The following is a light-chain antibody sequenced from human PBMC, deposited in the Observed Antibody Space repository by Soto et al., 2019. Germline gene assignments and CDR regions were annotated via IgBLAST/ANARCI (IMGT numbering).Light chain of an antibody. J-gene: IGLJ3*02. V-gene: IGLV6-57*03. CDR1: SGSIVSNF. Sequence: NFMLTQPHSVSGSLGQTVTISCTRSSGSIVSNFVQWYQQRPGQGPSTVIFHDDQRASGVPDRFSGSIDSSSNSASLTISGLKTEDEAVYFCQTSLRKFGGGTKLTVL. CDR2: HDD. CDR3: QTSLRK.